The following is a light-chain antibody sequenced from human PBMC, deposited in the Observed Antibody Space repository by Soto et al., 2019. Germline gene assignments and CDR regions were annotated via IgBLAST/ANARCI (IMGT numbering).Light chain of an antibody. J-gene: IGKJ5*01. Sequence: EIVLTQSPGTLSLSPGERATHSCRASQSVSSRYLTWYQQKPGQAPRLLIYGASSRATGIPDRFSGSGSGTDFTLTISRLEPEDFAVYSCQQYGGSPPFTFGQGTRLEIK. V-gene: IGKV3-20*01. CDR3: QQYGGSPPFT. CDR2: GAS. CDR1: QSVSSRY.